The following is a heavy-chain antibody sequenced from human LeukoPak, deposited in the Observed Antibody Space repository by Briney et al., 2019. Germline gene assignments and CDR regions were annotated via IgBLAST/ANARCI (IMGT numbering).Heavy chain of an antibody. D-gene: IGHD3-10*01. V-gene: IGHV3-23*01. Sequence: GGSLRLSCAASGFTFSSYAMSWVRQAPGKGLEWVSAISGSGGSTYYADSVKGRFTISRDKAKNTLYLQMNSLRAEDTAVYYCARARTGSHDAFDIWGQGTMVTVSS. CDR1: GFTFSSYA. CDR3: ARARTGSHDAFDI. J-gene: IGHJ3*02. CDR2: ISGSGGST.